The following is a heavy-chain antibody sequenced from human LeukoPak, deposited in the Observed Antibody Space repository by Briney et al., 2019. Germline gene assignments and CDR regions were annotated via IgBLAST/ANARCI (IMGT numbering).Heavy chain of an antibody. CDR2: INPNSGGT. CDR3: AKYCSSTSCPLGAFDI. D-gene: IGHD2-2*01. Sequence: ASVKVSCKASGYTFTGYYMHWVRQAPGQGLEWMGWINPNSGGTNYAQKFQGRVTMTRDTSISTAYMELSGLRSDDTAVYYCAKYCSSTSCPLGAFDIWGQGTMVTVSS. J-gene: IGHJ3*02. V-gene: IGHV1-2*02. CDR1: GYTFTGYY.